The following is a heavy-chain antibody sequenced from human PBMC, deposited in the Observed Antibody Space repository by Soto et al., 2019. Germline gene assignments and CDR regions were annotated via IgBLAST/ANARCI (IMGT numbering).Heavy chain of an antibody. V-gene: IGHV1-46*01. CDR2: INPDGGST. CDR1: GYTFTDYY. Sequence: QVQLVQSGAEVKKPGASVMLSCKASGYTFTDYYMHWVRQAPGQGLEWMGIINPDGGSTRYAEKFQGRVTMTRNTSTSTFYMELSSLRSEDTAVYYCAQAPGGGVIITTYSAHIDLWGQGTLVTVSS. CDR3: AQAPGGGVIITTYSAHIDL. J-gene: IGHJ5*02. D-gene: IGHD3-3*01.